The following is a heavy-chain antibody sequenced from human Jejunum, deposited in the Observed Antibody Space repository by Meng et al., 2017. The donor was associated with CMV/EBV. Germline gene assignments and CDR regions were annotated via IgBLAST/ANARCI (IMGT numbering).Heavy chain of an antibody. D-gene: IGHD2-21*01. CDR1: GHSIASSS. V-gene: IGHV4-59*01. Sequence: LTCIFSGHSIASSSWTGFRRFPVQGLDSIGYIHARGDINYIPSLRSRATMSMDMSKNQFSLRLTSVTAADTAVYYCAKTARIPTAWGQGTLVTVSS. CDR3: AKTARIPTA. J-gene: IGHJ1*01. CDR2: IHARGDI.